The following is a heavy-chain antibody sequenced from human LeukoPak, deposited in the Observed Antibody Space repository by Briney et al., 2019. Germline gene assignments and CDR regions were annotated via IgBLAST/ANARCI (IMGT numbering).Heavy chain of an antibody. D-gene: IGHD3-22*01. V-gene: IGHV4-34*01. CDR1: GGSFSGYY. J-gene: IGHJ4*02. Sequence: SETLSHTCAVYGGSFSGYYWSWIRQPPGKGLEWIGEINHSGSTNYNPSLKSRVTISVDTSKNQFSLKLSSVTAADTAVYYCARGFFNLRGSGSRWGQGTLVTVSS. CDR3: ARGFFNLRGSGSR. CDR2: INHSGST.